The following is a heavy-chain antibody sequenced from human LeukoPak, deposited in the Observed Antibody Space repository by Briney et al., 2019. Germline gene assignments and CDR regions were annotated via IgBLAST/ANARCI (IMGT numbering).Heavy chain of an antibody. CDR1: GGSISSYY. D-gene: IGHD3-10*01. Sequence: PSETLSLTCTVSGGSISSYYWSWIRQSPGKGLEWIAYIYYSGSTNYNPSLKSRVTISVDTSKNQFSLKLSSVTAADTAVYYCARSSRITMVRGDIFDIWGQGTMVTVSS. CDR2: IYYSGST. V-gene: IGHV4-59*08. J-gene: IGHJ3*02. CDR3: ARSSRITMVRGDIFDI.